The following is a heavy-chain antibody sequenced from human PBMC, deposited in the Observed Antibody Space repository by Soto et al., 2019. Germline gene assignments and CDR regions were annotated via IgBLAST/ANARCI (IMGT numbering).Heavy chain of an antibody. D-gene: IGHD2-21*02. J-gene: IGHJ6*02. CDR2: MYNTGST. V-gene: IGHV4-59*01. CDR1: GGSISSYY. CDR3: ARDLWGYCGTDCYPLDV. Sequence: QVQLQESGPGLVKPSETLSLTCTVSGGSISSYYWSWIRQPPGKGLEWIGYMYNTGSTVYNPSLKSRVTISVDTSKNQFSLKLNAVTAADTAVYYCARDLWGYCGTDCYPLDVWGQGTTDTVSS.